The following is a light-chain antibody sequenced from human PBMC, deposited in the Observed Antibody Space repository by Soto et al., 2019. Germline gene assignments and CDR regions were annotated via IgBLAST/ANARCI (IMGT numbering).Light chain of an antibody. Sequence: QSVLTQSSSASASLGSSVKLTCTLSSGHSSCIIAWHQQQPGKAPRYLMKLEGSGSYNKGSGVPDRFSGSSSGADRYLTISNLHFEDEADYYCETWDSNTHTVFGGGTKVTVL. CDR3: ETWDSNTHTV. CDR1: SGHSSCI. V-gene: IGLV4-60*02. CDR2: LEGSGSY. J-gene: IGLJ3*02.